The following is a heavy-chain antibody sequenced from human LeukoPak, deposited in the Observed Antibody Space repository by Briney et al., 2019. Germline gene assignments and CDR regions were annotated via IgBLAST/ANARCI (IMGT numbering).Heavy chain of an antibody. V-gene: IGHV4-59*01. D-gene: IGHD4-23*01. J-gene: IGHJ4*02. CDR2: IYYSGTT. Sequence: SETLSLTCTVSGGSISSYYWSWIRQPPGKGLEWIGYIYYSGTTNYNPSLKSRVIISVDTSKNQFSLKLSPVIAADTAVYYCARVGVDYSGNVIKYYFDYWGQGTLVTVSS. CDR1: GGSISSYY. CDR3: ARVGVDYSGNVIKYYFDY.